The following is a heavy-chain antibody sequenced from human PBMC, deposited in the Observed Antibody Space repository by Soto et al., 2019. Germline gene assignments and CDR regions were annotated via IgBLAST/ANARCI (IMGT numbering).Heavy chain of an antibody. CDR3: AREGQEESRYHYGSNGMEV. V-gene: IGHV1-18*01. Sequence: VNGARKTAVYSKSVDGGGCGLHAPRQGLEWMGWSSAYNGNTNYAQKLQGRVTMTPDTSTSTAYMELRSLRSDDTAVYYCAREGQEESRYHYGSNGMEVWGQGTTVTVSS. D-gene: IGHD3-10*01. J-gene: IGHJ6*02. CDR1: VYSKSVDG. CDR2: SSAYNGNT.